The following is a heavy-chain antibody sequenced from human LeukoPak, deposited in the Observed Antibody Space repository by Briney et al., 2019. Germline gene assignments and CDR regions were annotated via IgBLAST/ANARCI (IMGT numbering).Heavy chain of an antibody. CDR2: IRYDGRNK. J-gene: IGHJ4*02. CDR1: GLTFSIHG. D-gene: IGHD1-7*01. V-gene: IGHV3-30*02. Sequence: GRSLRLSCAASGLTFSIHGMHWVSHAPGKGLEWVAFIRYDGRNKYYADSVEGRFTISRDNSKNTLYLQMNSLIAEDTGVYYCSRAHNWKYGSFGFWGQGTLVTVSS. CDR3: SRAHNWKYGSFGF.